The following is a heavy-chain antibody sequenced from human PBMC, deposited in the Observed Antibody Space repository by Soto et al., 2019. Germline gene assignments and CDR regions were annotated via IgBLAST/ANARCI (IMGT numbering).Heavy chain of an antibody. J-gene: IGHJ4*02. CDR2: IYWDDDK. Sequence: QITLKESGPTLVKPTQTLTLTCTFSGFSLSTTGVGVGWIRQPPGKALEWLAIIYWDDDKRYSPSLKSRLTITKDISNNQVVLTKTNMDPVNTATNYCARESRRFFDCWGQGTLVTVSS. D-gene: IGHD2-2*01. CDR3: ARESRRFFDC. V-gene: IGHV2-5*02. CDR1: GFSLSTTGVG.